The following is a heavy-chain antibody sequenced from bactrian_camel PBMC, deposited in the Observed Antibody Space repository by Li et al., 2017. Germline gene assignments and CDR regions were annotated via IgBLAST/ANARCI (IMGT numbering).Heavy chain of an antibody. V-gene: IGHV3S53*01. J-gene: IGHJ6*01. Sequence: HVQLVESGGGSVEAGGSLRLSCVASGYTGRTGCMGWFRQSSGDQREGVAVIDNDGSEIYVDSVKGRFTISKDNAKNTVYLQMNSLKLEDTAMYYCAARGPYCYTKLSVRDFTYWGQGTQVTVS. CDR1: GYTGRTGC. D-gene: IGHD2*01. CDR3: AARGPYCYTKLSVRDFTY. CDR2: IDNDGSE.